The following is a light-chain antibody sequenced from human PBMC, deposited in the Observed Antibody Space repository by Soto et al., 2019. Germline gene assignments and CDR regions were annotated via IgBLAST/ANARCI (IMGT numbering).Light chain of an antibody. CDR1: QGISNY. CDR3: QKDNSAPRT. CDR2: AAS. J-gene: IGKJ1*01. V-gene: IGKV1-27*01. Sequence: DIQMTQSPSSLSASVGDRVTITCRASQGISNYLAWYQQKPGKVPKLLIYAASTLQSGVPSRFSGRGSGTDFTLTISILQPEDVATYYYQKDNSAPRTFGQGTKVEIK.